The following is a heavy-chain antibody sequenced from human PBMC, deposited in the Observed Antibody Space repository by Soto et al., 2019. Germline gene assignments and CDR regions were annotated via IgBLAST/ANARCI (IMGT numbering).Heavy chain of an antibody. CDR2: ISYDGSNK. Sequence: PGGSLRLSCAASGFTFSSYGMHWVRQAPGKGLEWVAVISYDGSNKYYADSVKGRFTISRDNSKNTLYLQMNSLRAEDTAVYYCANDHCSCGSYYPSFDYWGQGTLVTVSS. J-gene: IGHJ4*02. V-gene: IGHV3-30*18. D-gene: IGHD2-15*01. CDR3: ANDHCSCGSYYPSFDY. CDR1: GFTFSSYG.